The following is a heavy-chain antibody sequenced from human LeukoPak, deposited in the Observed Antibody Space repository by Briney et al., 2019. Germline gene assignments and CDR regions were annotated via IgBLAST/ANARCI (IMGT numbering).Heavy chain of an antibody. CDR3: AKDQGKVATYYDFWSGQLWDH. CDR2: ISGSGGST. V-gene: IGHV3-23*01. CDR1: GFTFSSYA. J-gene: IGHJ4*02. Sequence: GGSLRLSCAASGFTFSSYAMSWVRQAPGKGLEWVSAISGSGGSTYYADSVKGRFTISRDNSKNTLYLQMNSLRAEDTAVYYCAKDQGKVATYYDFWSGQLWDHWGQGTLVTVSS. D-gene: IGHD3-3*01.